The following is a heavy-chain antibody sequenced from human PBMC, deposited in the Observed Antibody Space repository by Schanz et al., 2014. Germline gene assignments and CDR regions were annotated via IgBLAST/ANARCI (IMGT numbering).Heavy chain of an antibody. Sequence: EVQLLESGGGLVQPGGSLRLSCAASGFGFDDYAMSWVRQAPGKGLEWVSGINWNGGSTGYADSVKGRFTISRDNAKNSLYLQMNSLRAEDTAVYYCARPSDSSWYMDVWGKGTTVTVSS. CDR3: ARPSDSSWYMDV. D-gene: IGHD2-21*02. CDR2: INWNGGST. CDR1: GFGFDDYA. J-gene: IGHJ6*03. V-gene: IGHV3-20*04.